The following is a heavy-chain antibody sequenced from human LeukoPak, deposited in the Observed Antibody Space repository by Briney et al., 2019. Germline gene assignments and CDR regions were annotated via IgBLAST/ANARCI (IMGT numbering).Heavy chain of an antibody. D-gene: IGHD3-16*01. V-gene: IGHV3-23*01. CDR2: ISGSDGST. J-gene: IGHJ5*02. CDR1: GFTFSSYA. Sequence: SGGSQRLSCAASGFTFSSYAMSWVRQAPGKVLEWVSGISGSDGSTYYADSVKGRFTISRDNSKNTLYLQMNSLRAEDTAVYYCARDRRGIMITFGGALGFDPWGQGTLVTVSS. CDR3: ARDRRGIMITFGGALGFDP.